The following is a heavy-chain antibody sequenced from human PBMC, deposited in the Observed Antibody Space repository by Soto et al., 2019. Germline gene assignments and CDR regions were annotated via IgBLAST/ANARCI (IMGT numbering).Heavy chain of an antibody. CDR3: ARGKLATLTDF. Sequence: SVKVSCKASGGTFSSYAISWVRQAPGQGLEWMGGIIPIFGTANYAQKFQGRVTITADTSLSTAYMELSSLTSDDTAVYYCARGKLATLTDFWGQGTPVTVS. J-gene: IGHJ4*02. CDR1: GGTFSSYA. D-gene: IGHD5-12*01. CDR2: IIPIFGTA. V-gene: IGHV1-69*06.